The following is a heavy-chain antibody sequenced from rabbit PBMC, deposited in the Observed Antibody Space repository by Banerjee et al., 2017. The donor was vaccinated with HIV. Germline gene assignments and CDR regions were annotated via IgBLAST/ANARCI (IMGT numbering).Heavy chain of an antibody. V-gene: IGHV1S45*01. J-gene: IGHJ4*01. Sequence: QEQLVESGGGLVQPGGSLKLSCKASGFDFSSYGVSWVRQAPGKGLEWIGYIDAGSSGITYYASWAKGRFTISKASSTTVTLQMTSLTAADTATYFCARDLVGVIGWNFYLWGPGTLVTVS. CDR3: ARDLVGVIGWNFYL. CDR1: GFDFSSYG. D-gene: IGHD1-1*01. CDR2: IDAGSSGIT.